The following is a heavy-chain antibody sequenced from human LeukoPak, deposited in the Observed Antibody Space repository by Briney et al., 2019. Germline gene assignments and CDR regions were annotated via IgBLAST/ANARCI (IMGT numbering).Heavy chain of an antibody. V-gene: IGHV3-11*04. D-gene: IGHD6-6*01. CDR1: GFTLSDYY. Sequence: GGSLRLSCAASGFTLSDYYMSWIRQAPGKGLKWVSYISNSGSTIYYADSVKGRFTISRDNAKNLLYLQMNSLRAEDTAVYYCARDGSSSSDWFDPWGQGTLVTVSS. J-gene: IGHJ5*02. CDR3: ARDGSSSSDWFDP. CDR2: ISNSGSTI.